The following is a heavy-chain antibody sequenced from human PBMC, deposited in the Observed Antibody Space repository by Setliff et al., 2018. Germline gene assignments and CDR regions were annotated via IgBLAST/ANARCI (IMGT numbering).Heavy chain of an antibody. J-gene: IGHJ6*02. D-gene: IGHD1-26*01. CDR1: GASISSVNL. Sequence: PSETLSLTCAVSGASISSVNLWSWVRQPPGKGLEWIGEIYHSGSTKYNPSLKSRVTISVDKSKNQFSLKLSSVTAADTAVYYCARSSYSGSYLNVWGQGTTVTVSS. V-gene: IGHV4-4*02. CDR2: IYHSGST. CDR3: ARSSYSGSYLNV.